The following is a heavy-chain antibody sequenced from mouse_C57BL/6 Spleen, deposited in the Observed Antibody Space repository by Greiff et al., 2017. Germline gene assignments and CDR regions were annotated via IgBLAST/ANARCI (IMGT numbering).Heavy chain of an antibody. CDR3: ARDGDGYYFDY. Sequence: QVQLQQPGAELVKPGASVKMSCKASGYTFTSYWITWVKQRPGQGLEWIGDIYPGSGSTNYNEKFKSKATLTVDKSSSTAYMQLSSLTSEDSAVYYCARDGDGYYFDYWGQGTTLTVSS. CDR2: IYPGSGST. V-gene: IGHV1-55*01. D-gene: IGHD2-3*01. J-gene: IGHJ2*01. CDR1: GYTFTSYW.